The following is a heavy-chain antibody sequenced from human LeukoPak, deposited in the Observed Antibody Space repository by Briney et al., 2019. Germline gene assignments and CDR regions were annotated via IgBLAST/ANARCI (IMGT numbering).Heavy chain of an antibody. CDR2: INPSGGST. J-gene: IGHJ4*02. CDR1: GYTFTSYY. D-gene: IGHD3-16*02. Sequence: ASVKVSCKASGYTFTSYYMHWVRQAPGQGLEWMGIINPSGGSTSYAQKFQGRVTMTRDTSTSTVYMELSSLRSEDTAVYYCARDMITFGEVIGPADYWGQGTLVTVSS. V-gene: IGHV1-46*01. CDR3: ARDMITFGEVIGPADY.